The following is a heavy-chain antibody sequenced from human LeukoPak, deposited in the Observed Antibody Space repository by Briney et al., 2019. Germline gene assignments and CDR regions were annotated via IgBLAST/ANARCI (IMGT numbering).Heavy chain of an antibody. CDR2: INHSGST. Sequence: SETLSLTCAVYGGSFSGYYWSWIRKPPGKGLEWIGEINHSGSTNYNPSLKSRVTISVDTSKNQFSLKLSSVTAAYTAVYYCARGSGYSSSRYRYWGQGTLVTVSS. J-gene: IGHJ4*02. V-gene: IGHV4-34*01. CDR3: ARGSGYSSSRYRY. CDR1: GGSFSGYY. D-gene: IGHD6-13*01.